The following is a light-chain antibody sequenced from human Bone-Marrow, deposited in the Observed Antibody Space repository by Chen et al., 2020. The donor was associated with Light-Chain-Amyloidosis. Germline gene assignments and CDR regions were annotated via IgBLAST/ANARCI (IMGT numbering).Light chain of an antibody. CDR1: QSVSSF. CDR3: QQRSDWPLT. Sequence: EIVLTQSPATLSLSPGVRATLSCRASQSVSSFLAWYQQKPGQSPRLLIYGASNRATGIPARFSGSGSGTDFTLTISSLESEDFAVYYCQQRSDWPLTFGGGTKVEIK. V-gene: IGKV3-11*01. CDR2: GAS. J-gene: IGKJ4*01.